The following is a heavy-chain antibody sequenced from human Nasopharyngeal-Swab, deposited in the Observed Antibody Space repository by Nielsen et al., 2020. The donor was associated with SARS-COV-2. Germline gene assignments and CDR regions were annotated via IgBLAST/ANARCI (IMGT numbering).Heavy chain of an antibody. Sequence: VRQAPGKGLEWVSYISSSSTIYYTDSVKGRFTISRDNAKNSLYLQMNSLRAEDTAVYYCARDLNPSYSRAFDYWGRGTLVTVPS. CDR2: ISSSSTI. D-gene: IGHD6-13*01. J-gene: IGHJ4*02. CDR3: ARDLNPSYSRAFDY. V-gene: IGHV3-69-1*01.